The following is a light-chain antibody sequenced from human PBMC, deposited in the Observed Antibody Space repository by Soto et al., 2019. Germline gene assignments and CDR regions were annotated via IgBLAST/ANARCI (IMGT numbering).Light chain of an antibody. Sequence: DIQVTQSTSSLSASVGDRVTITFQASQNINNYLNWYQQKPGRAPKLLIYDASNLEAGVPSRFRGSGSGTDFTFTISRLEPEDIATYYCQQYENLPTFGQGTRLENK. J-gene: IGKJ5*01. CDR3: QQYENLPT. V-gene: IGKV1-33*01. CDR1: QNINNY. CDR2: DAS.